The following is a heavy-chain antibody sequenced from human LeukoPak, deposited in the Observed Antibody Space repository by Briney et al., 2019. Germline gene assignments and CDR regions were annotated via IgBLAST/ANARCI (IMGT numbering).Heavy chain of an antibody. CDR2: IGGRDTRI. Sequence: GGSLRLSCVGSGFTFSSHDMIWVRQAPGKGLEWVSDIGGRDTRINYADSVKGWCTISRDNSKNTVYLQMSSLRVEDTAIYYCAREGQYCSSSACQFDYWGQGTLVTVSS. V-gene: IGHV3-23*01. D-gene: IGHD2-2*01. CDR1: GFTFSSHD. CDR3: AREGQYCSSSACQFDY. J-gene: IGHJ4*02.